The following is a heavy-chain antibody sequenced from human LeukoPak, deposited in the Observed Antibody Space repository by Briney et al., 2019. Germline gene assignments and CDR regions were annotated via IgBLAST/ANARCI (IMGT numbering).Heavy chain of an antibody. J-gene: IGHJ4*02. D-gene: IGHD6-19*01. CDR3: ARDSAAGPPGDY. Sequence: SETLSLTCTVSGYSISSGYYWGWIRQPPGKGLEWIGSIYHSGSTYYNPSLKSRVTISVDTSKNQFSLKLSSVTAADTAVYYCARDSAAGPPGDYWGQGTLVTVSS. CDR2: IYHSGST. V-gene: IGHV4-38-2*02. CDR1: GYSISSGYY.